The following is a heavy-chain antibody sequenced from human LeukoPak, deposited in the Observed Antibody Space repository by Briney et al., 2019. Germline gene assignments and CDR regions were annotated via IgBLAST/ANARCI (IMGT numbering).Heavy chain of an antibody. CDR1: GYTFTSYY. CDR3: AREGAATAFPFDY. Sequence: ASVKVSCKASGYTFTSYYIHWVRQAPGQGLEWMGIINPSGGSTSYARKFQGRVTMTRDTPTSTVYMELSSLRSEDTAVYYCAREGAATAFPFDYWGQGTLVTVSS. J-gene: IGHJ4*02. D-gene: IGHD3-16*01. CDR2: INPSGGST. V-gene: IGHV1-46*01.